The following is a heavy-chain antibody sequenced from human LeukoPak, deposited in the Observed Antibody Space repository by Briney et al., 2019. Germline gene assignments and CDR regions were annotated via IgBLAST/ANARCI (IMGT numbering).Heavy chain of an antibody. CDR3: ARDHWKPRSVTMFGEFDY. J-gene: IGHJ4*02. Sequence: SETLSLTCTVSGGSISSSSYYWGWIRQPPGKGLEWIGSIYYSGSTYYNPSLKSRVTISVDTSKNQFSLKLSSVTAADTAVYYCARDHWKPRSVTMFGEFDYWGQGTLVTVSS. D-gene: IGHD3-10*02. CDR1: GGSISSSSYY. V-gene: IGHV4-39*07. CDR2: IYYSGST.